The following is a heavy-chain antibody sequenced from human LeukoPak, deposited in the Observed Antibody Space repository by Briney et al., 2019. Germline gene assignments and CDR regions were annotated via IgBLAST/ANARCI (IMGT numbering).Heavy chain of an antibody. V-gene: IGHV4-30-2*01. CDR1: GGSISSGGYY. J-gene: IGHJ6*03. CDR3: ARMVAPNYYSYYMDV. Sequence: SQTLSLTCTVSGGSISSGGYYWSWIRQPPGKGLEWIGYIYHSGSTYYNPSLKSRVTISVDRSKNQFSLKLSSVTAADTAVYYCARMVAPNYYSYYMDVWGKGTTVTVSS. D-gene: IGHD2-8*01. CDR2: IYHSGST.